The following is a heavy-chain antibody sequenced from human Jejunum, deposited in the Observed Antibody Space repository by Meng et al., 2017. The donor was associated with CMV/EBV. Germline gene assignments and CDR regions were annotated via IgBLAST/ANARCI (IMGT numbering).Heavy chain of an antibody. D-gene: IGHD1-14*01. CDR3: AKEPGSAYWYFDL. V-gene: IGHV3-23*01. J-gene: IGHJ2*01. Sequence: CAASGFLFIRYARRWVRQAPGVGLEWVSGISSSGGSTNYADSVKGRFTISRDNSRNTLYLQMNSLRAEDTTVYYCAKEPGSAYWYFDLWGRGTLVTVSS. CDR1: GFLFIRYA. CDR2: ISSSGGST.